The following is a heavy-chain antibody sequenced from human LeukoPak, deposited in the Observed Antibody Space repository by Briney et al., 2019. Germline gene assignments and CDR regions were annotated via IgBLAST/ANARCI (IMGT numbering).Heavy chain of an antibody. J-gene: IGHJ4*02. V-gene: IGHV1-8*01. D-gene: IGHD1-26*01. Sequence: GASVKVSCKASGYSFINYDINWVRQATGQRLEWMGWMNPDSGNTGYAQKFQGRVTMTRDTSISTAYMELSSLNSDDTAMYYCARSTMGARRTNDFWGQGTLVTVSS. CDR2: MNPDSGNT. CDR3: ARSTMGARRTNDF. CDR1: GYSFINYD.